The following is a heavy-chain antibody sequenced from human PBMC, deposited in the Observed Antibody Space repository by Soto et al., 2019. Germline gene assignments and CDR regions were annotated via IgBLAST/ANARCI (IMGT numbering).Heavy chain of an antibody. CDR2: IIPTFDTP. J-gene: IGHJ6*02. CDR1: GGTFSSYA. Sequence: QVQVVQSGAEVKKPGSSVKVSCKASGGTFSSYAISWVRQAPGQGLEWMGGIIPTFDTPHYAQKFQGRVTIGADESTSTAYMELNSLRSEDTAVYYCAPCTIRAGFFYGVDVWGQGTRVIVSS. CDR3: APCTIRAGFFYGVDV. V-gene: IGHV1-69*01. D-gene: IGHD3-3*01.